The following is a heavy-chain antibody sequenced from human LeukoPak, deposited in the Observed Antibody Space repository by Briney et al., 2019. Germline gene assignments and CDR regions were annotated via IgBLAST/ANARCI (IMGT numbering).Heavy chain of an antibody. CDR1: GFTFSSYA. CDR3: AKGSITMVRGVTLFDY. CDR2: ISGSGGST. V-gene: IGHV3-23*01. J-gene: IGHJ4*02. Sequence: GGSLRLSCAASGFTFSSYAMSWVRQAPPEGLEWVSAISGSGGSTYYADSVKGRFTISRDNSKNTLYLQMNSLRAEDTAVYYCAKGSITMVRGVTLFDYWGQGTLVTVSS. D-gene: IGHD3-10*01.